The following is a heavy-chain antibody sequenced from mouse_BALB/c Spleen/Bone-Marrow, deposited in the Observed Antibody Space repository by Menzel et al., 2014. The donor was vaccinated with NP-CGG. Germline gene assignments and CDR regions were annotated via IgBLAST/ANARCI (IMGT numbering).Heavy chain of an antibody. CDR1: GYTSTSYW. D-gene: IGHD1-1*01. V-gene: IGHV1-7*01. J-gene: IGHJ4*01. CDR3: ARGTVVAYYYAMDY. CDR2: INPSTGYT. Sequence: LQESGAELAKPGASVKMSCKASGYTSTSYWMHWVKQRPGQGLEWIGYINPSTGYTEYNQKFKDKATLTADKSSSTAYMQLSSLTSEDSAVYYCARGTVVAYYYAMDYWGQGASVTVSS.